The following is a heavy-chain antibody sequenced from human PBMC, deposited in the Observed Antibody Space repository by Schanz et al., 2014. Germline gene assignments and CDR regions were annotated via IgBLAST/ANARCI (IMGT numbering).Heavy chain of an antibody. CDR2: ISYDGSSK. J-gene: IGHJ4*02. D-gene: IGHD2-2*01. Sequence: QVQLVESGGGVVQPGRSLRLSCVASGFTFSTYAMSWVRQAPGKGLEWVALISYDGSSKNHADSVQGRFTISRDNAKNSLFLQMNSLSAEDTAVYYCAKVAPAATYLDSWGLGTLVTVSS. CDR1: GFTFSTYA. V-gene: IGHV3-33*03. CDR3: AKVAPAATYLDS.